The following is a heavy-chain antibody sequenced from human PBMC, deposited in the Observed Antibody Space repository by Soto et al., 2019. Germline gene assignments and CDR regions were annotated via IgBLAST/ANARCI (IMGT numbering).Heavy chain of an antibody. J-gene: IGHJ6*02. D-gene: IGHD3-16*02. Sequence: ASVKVSCKASGYTLTSYGFSWLLQAPGQGLEWIGWISAYNGNTNYAQKFQGRVTITRDTSASTAYMELSSLRSEDTAVYYCARHFGVRLYDYVWGSYRYPDYYYYGMDVWGQGTMVTVSS. V-gene: IGHV1-18*01. CDR2: ISAYNGNT. CDR3: ARHFGVRLYDYVWGSYRYPDYYYYGMDV. CDR1: GYTLTSYG.